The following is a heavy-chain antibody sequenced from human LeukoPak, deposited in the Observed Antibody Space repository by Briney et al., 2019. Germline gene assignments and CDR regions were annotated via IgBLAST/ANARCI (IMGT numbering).Heavy chain of an antibody. CDR1: GFTFSSCG. CDR3: ATETIRRHYYY. CDR2: IGTTGTDR. D-gene: IGHD1-14*01. V-gene: IGHV3-21*01. Sequence: GGSLRLSCAASGFTFSSCGFNWVRQAPGKGLEWVSSIGTTGTDRYYADSVRGRFTISRDNAKNSMYLQMDSLTDEDTAVYYCATETIRRHYYYWGQGTLLTVSS. J-gene: IGHJ4*02.